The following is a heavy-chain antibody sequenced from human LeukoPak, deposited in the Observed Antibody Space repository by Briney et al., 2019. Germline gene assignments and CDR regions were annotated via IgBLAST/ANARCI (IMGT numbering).Heavy chain of an antibody. Sequence: PSETLSLTCTVSGGSMNSYYCSWIRQPPGKGLEWIGEIHPSGIFYHNPSLMSRVTISIDTSKSQFSLRLTSVTAADTAFYYCARGRDRSKTGDHWGQGSLVTVSS. D-gene: IGHD5-24*01. J-gene: IGHJ4*02. CDR3: ARGRDRSKTGDH. CDR1: GGSMNSYY. CDR2: IHPSGIF. V-gene: IGHV4-34*01.